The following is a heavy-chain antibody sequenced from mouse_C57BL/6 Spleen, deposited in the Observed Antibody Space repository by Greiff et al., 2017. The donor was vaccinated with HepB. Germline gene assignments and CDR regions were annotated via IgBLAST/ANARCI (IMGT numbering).Heavy chain of an antibody. CDR2: INPSSGYT. CDR3: ARGGYYLLYAMDY. V-gene: IGHV1-4*01. J-gene: IGHJ4*01. Sequence: QVQLKESGAELARPGASVKMSCKASGYTFTSYTMHWVKQRPGQGLEWIGYINPSSGYTKYNQKFKDKATLTADKSSSTAYMQLSSLTSEDSAVYYCARGGYYLLYAMDYWGQGTSVTVSS. CDR1: GYTFTSYT. D-gene: IGHD2-3*01.